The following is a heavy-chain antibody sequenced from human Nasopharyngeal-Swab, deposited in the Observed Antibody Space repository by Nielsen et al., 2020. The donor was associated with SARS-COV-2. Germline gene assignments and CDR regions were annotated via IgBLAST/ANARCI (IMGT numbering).Heavy chain of an antibody. J-gene: IGHJ3*02. D-gene: IGHD2-2*02. Sequence: ESLKISCAASGFTFSSYTMNWVRQAPGRGLEWVSSISSGSSFLYFADSVKGRFTFSRDNAKNSLYLQMNSLRAEDTAVYYCARVYCSSSSCYTGFDIWGQGTMVTVSS. CDR3: ARVYCSSSSCYTGFDI. CDR2: ISSGSSFL. CDR1: GFTFSSYT. V-gene: IGHV3-21*01.